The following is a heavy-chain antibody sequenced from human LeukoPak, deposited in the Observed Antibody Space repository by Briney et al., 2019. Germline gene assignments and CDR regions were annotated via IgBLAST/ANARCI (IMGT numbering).Heavy chain of an antibody. D-gene: IGHD3-16*01. J-gene: IGHJ4*02. Sequence: QSGGSLRLSCAASEFTFSNYAMSWVRQAPGKGLEWVSGSTGTGYSIYYADSVKGRFTISRDNSKNTLYLQMNSLRAEDTAVYYCATAYITTWFWGLELWGQGTLVTVPS. CDR2: STGTGYSI. CDR1: EFTFSNYA. CDR3: ATAYITTWFWGLEL. V-gene: IGHV3-23*01.